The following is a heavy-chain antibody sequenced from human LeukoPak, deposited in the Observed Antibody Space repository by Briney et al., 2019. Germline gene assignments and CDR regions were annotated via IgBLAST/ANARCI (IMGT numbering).Heavy chain of an antibody. CDR2: IKSKTDGGTT. V-gene: IGHV3-15*01. D-gene: IGHD3-22*01. CDR1: GFTFSSAW. J-gene: IGHJ4*02. CDR3: TTVQAYDSSGYYPRDNY. Sequence: GGSLRLSCAASGFTFSSAWMSWVRQAPGKGLEWVGRIKSKTDGGTTDYAAPVKGRFTISRDDSKNTLYLQMNSLKTEDTAVYYCTTVQAYDSSGYYPRDNYWGQGTLVTVSS.